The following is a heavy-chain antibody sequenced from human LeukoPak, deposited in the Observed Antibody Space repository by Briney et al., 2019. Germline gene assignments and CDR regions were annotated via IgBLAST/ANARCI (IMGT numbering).Heavy chain of an antibody. Sequence: SETLSLTCTVSGGPISSHYWGWIRQPPGKGLEWIGYLYGSGSTKANPSLESRVTLSADTSKNQFSLRLSSVTAADTAVYYCATIKRGDIFGYFDFWGQGILVAVSS. CDR2: LYGSGST. CDR1: GGPISSHY. D-gene: IGHD5-18*01. J-gene: IGHJ4*02. CDR3: ATIKRGDIFGYFDF. V-gene: IGHV4-59*11.